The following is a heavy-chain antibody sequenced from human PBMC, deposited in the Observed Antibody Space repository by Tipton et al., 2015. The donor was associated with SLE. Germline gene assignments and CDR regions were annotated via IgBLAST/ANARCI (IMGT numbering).Heavy chain of an antibody. Sequence: SLRLSCAAYGFTFSSYAMHWVRQAPGKGLERVAVISYDGSNKYYADSVKGRFTISRDNSKNTLYLQMNSLRAEDTAVYYCAPVLTGYYGMDVWGQGTTVTVSS. D-gene: IGHD4/OR15-4a*01. J-gene: IGHJ6*02. CDR2: ISYDGSNK. CDR3: APVLTGYYGMDV. V-gene: IGHV3-30*04. CDR1: GFTFSSYA.